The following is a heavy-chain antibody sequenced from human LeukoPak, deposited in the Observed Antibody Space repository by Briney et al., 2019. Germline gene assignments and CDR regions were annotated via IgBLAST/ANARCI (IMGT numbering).Heavy chain of an antibody. CDR3: ARDGYDFWSGYLTQYYFDY. CDR2: INPNSGGT. J-gene: IGHJ4*02. CDR1: GYTFTGYY. Sequence: ASVKVSCKASGYTFTGYYMHWVRQAPGQGLEWMGWINPNSGGTNYAQKLQGRVTMTTDTSTSTAYMELRSLRSDDTAVYYCARDGYDFWSGYLTQYYFDYWGQGTLITVSS. V-gene: IGHV1-2*02. D-gene: IGHD3-3*01.